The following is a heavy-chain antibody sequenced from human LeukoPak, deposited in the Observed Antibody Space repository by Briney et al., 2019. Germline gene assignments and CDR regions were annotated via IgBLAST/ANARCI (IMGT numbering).Heavy chain of an antibody. CDR2: IHTSGNT. CDR1: GVSISSASYY. J-gene: IGHJ5*02. D-gene: IGHD3-10*01. CDR3: ARGQSGVRGANVPNLMGFDP. V-gene: IGHV4-61*02. Sequence: SETLSLTCTVSGVSISSASYYWSWIRQPAGKGLEWIGRIHTSGNTNYNPSLKSRVAISIDTSKNQISLILSSVTAADTAVYFCARGQSGVRGANVPNLMGFDPWGQGTLVIVSS.